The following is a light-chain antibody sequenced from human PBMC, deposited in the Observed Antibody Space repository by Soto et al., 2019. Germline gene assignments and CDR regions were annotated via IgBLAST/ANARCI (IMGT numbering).Light chain of an antibody. CDR3: QQYYNRWT. CDR2: KAS. J-gene: IGKJ1*01. Sequence: DIQMTQSPSNLSASVGDRVTITCRASQSISGWLAWFQQKPGNAPKLLIYKASTLESGVPSRFSGSGSGTEFTLTIRSLQPDDSATYYCQQYYNRWTFSQGTKVEI. CDR1: QSISGW. V-gene: IGKV1-5*03.